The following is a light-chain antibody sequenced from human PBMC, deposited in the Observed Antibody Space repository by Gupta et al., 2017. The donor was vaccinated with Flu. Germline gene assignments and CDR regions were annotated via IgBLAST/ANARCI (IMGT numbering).Light chain of an antibody. J-gene: IGKJ1*01. V-gene: IGKV1-5*03. CDR2: KAS. CDR3: QQYSTYSRT. CDR1: QSISSW. Sequence: DIQMTQSPSTLPASIGDRVTITCRASQSISSWLAWYQQKPVKAPKLLIYKASTLESGVPSRFSGSGSGTEFTLTISSLQTDDFATYFCQQYSTYSRTFGQGTKVEIK.